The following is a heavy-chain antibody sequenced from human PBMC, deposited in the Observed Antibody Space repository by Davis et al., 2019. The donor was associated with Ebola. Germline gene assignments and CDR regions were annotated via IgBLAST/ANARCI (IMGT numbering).Heavy chain of an antibody. Sequence: GGSLRLSCAASGFTFSSYWMSWVRQAPGKGLEWVANIKQDGSNKYYADSVKGRFTISRDNSKNTLYLQMNSLRAEDTAVYYCARQMIVVVITEGDAFDIWGQGTMVTVSS. CDR3: ARQMIVVVITEGDAFDI. CDR1: GFTFSSYW. V-gene: IGHV3-7*01. CDR2: IKQDGSNK. J-gene: IGHJ3*02. D-gene: IGHD3-22*01.